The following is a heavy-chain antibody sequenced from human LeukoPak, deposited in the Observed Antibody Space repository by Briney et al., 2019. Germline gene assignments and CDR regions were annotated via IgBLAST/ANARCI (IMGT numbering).Heavy chain of an antibody. CDR2: ISAYSGDT. V-gene: IGHV1-18*01. Sequence: GASVKVSCKASGYTFTSYGISWVRQAPGQGLEWMGWISAYSGDTNYAQKFQGRATMTTDTSTSTAYMELRSLRSDDTAVYYCARDEPIVLVPAFDYWGQGTLVTVSS. CDR1: GYTFTSYG. D-gene: IGHD2-2*01. J-gene: IGHJ4*02. CDR3: ARDEPIVLVPAFDY.